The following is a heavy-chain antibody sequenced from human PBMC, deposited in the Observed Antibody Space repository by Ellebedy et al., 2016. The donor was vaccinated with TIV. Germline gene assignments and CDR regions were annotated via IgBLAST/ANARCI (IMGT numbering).Heavy chain of an antibody. CDR2: INAGNGNT. Sequence: ASVKVSCKASGYTFASYGISWVRQAPGQGLEWMGWINAGNGNTKYSQKFQGRVTITRDTSASTAYMELSSLRSDDTAVYYCARATSSSSHWGQGTLVTVSS. J-gene: IGHJ4*02. CDR1: GYTFASYG. V-gene: IGHV1-18*01. CDR3: ARATSSSSH. D-gene: IGHD6-6*01.